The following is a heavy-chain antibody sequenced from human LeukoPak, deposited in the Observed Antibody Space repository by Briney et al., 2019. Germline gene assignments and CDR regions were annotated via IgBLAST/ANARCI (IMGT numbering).Heavy chain of an antibody. CDR3: TRADRLHGGPYLIGP. V-gene: IGHV1-2*02. CDR1: GYSFTDYY. Sequence: ASVKVSCKTSGYSFTDYYMHWVRQAPGQGLEWMGWINPNSGGTSSAQKFQGRVTMTRDTSITTVYMEVSWLTSDDTAIYYCTRADRLHGGPYLIGPWGQGTLVTVSS. J-gene: IGHJ5*02. CDR2: INPNSGGT. D-gene: IGHD2-21*01.